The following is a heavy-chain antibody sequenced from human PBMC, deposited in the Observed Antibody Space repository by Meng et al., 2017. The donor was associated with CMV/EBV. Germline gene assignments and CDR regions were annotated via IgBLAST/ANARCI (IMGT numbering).Heavy chain of an antibody. CDR3: ARSPYYYGMDV. CDR2: MNPNSGNT. Sequence: ASVKVSCKASGYTFTTYDINWVRQATGQGLEWMGWMNPNSGNTGYAQKFQGRVTMTRDTSTSTVYMELSSLRSEDTAVYYCARSPYYYGMDVWGQGTTVTVSS. J-gene: IGHJ6*02. CDR1: GYTFTTYD. V-gene: IGHV1-8*01.